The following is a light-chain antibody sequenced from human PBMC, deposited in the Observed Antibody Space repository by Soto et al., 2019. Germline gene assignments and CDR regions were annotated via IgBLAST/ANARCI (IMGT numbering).Light chain of an antibody. CDR3: GTWDSSLSVVV. CDR1: SSNIGNNY. J-gene: IGLJ2*01. CDR2: GNE. Sequence: QAVVTQPPSVSAAPGQKVTISCSGSSSNIGNNYVSWYQHLPGTAPKLLIYGNEERPSGIPDRFSGSKSGTSATLGITGLQTGDEADYYCGTWDSSLSVVVFGGGTKLTVL. V-gene: IGLV1-51*01.